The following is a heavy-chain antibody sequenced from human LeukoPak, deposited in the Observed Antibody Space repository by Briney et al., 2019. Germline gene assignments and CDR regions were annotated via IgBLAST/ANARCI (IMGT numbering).Heavy chain of an antibody. CDR3: AKEYDSGGYGANFDH. Sequence: PGGSLRLSCTASKFTFSNYGMQWVRQAPGKGLEWVAVVSSDGGTKYYADSVKGRFAISRDNSRNTMYLQMDSLRAEDTAVYYCAKEYDSGGYGANFDHWGQGTLVTVSS. CDR1: KFTFSNYG. CDR2: VSSDGGTK. J-gene: IGHJ4*02. V-gene: IGHV3-30*18. D-gene: IGHD3-10*01.